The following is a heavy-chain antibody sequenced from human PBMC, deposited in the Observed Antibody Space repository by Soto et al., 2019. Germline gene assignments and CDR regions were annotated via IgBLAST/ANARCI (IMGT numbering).Heavy chain of an antibody. CDR2: MNPNSGNT. Sequence: GASVKASCKASGDTFTSYDINWVRQATGQGLEWMGWMNPNSGNTGYAQKFQGRVTMTRNTSISTAYMDPVDTATYYCAHRRKQLGDAFDYWGQGTLVTVSS. V-gene: IGHV1-8*01. CDR3: QLGDAFDY. D-gene: IGHD5-18*01. J-gene: IGHJ4*02. CDR1: GDTFTSYD.